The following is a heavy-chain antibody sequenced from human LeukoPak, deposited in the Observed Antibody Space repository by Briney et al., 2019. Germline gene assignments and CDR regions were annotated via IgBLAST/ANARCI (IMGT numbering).Heavy chain of an antibody. V-gene: IGHV3-48*03. D-gene: IGHD3-10*01. Sequence: PGGSLRLSCAASGFTFSSYEMSWVRQAPGKGLEWVSYISSSGSTIYYADSVKGRFTISRDNAKNSLYLQMNSLRAEDTAVYYCARVGYLGRWFGELFYYYYYMDVWGKGTTVTISS. CDR2: ISSSGSTI. CDR3: ARVGYLGRWFGELFYYYYYMDV. J-gene: IGHJ6*03. CDR1: GFTFSSYE.